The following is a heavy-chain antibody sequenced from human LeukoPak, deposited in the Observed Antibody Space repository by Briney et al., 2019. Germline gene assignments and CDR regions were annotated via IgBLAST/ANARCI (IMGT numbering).Heavy chain of an antibody. J-gene: IGHJ4*02. Sequence: SETLTLTCTVSGGSISSYYWSWIRQPPGEGLEWIGYIYYSGSTNYNPSLKSRVTISVDTSKNQFSLKLSSVTAADTAVYYCARVENTAMVYYWGQGTLVTVAS. V-gene: IGHV4-59*01. CDR3: ARVENTAMVYY. D-gene: IGHD5-18*01. CDR1: GGSISSYY. CDR2: IYYSGST.